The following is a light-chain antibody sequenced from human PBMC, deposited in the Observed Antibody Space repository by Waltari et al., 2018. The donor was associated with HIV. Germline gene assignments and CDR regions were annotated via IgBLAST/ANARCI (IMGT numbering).Light chain of an antibody. CDR2: SNN. CDR1: YSNIGSNT. CDR3: AAWDDSLHGEL. J-gene: IGLJ2*01. V-gene: IGLV1-44*01. Sequence: QSVLTQTPSLSGTPGQGVTISCSGGYSNIGSNTVNWYQQFPGTDPRLLIYSNNQRPSGVPDRFSGSKSGTSASLVISELQSQDEADYHCAAWDDSLHGELFGGGTKLTVL.